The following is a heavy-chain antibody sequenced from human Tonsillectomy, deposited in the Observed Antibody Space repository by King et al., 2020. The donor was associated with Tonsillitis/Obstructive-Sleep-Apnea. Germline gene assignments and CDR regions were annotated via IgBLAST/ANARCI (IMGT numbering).Heavy chain of an antibody. V-gene: IGHV4-61*01. CDR2: IHYSGST. D-gene: IGHD2-2*01. Sequence: VPLQESGPGLVKPSETLSLTCTVSGGSVSSDSYYWRWIRQPPGKGLEWIGDIHYSGSTNYNPSLKSRVTISVDTSKNQFSLKLSAVTAAATAVYYCARVWGYCSSTSCYAGWFDPWAQGTRVTVSS. J-gene: IGHJ5*02. CDR1: GGSVSSDSYY. CDR3: ARVWGYCSSTSCYAGWFDP.